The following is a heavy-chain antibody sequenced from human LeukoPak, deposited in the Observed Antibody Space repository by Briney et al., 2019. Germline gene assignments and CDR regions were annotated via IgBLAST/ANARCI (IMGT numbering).Heavy chain of an antibody. D-gene: IGHD1-26*01. CDR2: IIPIFGTA. CDR1: GGTFSSYA. J-gene: IGHJ4*02. CDR3: ARHSGSYSDYSYYFDY. Sequence: SVKVSCKASGGTFSSYAISWVRQAPGQGLEWMGGIIPIFGTANYAQKFQGRVTITADESTSTAYMELSSLRSEDTAVYYCARHSGSYSDYSYYFDYWGQGTLVTVSS. V-gene: IGHV1-69*13.